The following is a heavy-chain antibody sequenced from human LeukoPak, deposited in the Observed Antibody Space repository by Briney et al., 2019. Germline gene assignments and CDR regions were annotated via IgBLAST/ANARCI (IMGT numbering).Heavy chain of an antibody. CDR1: GFSLSSYW. D-gene: IGHD3-3*01. V-gene: IGHV3-7*01. J-gene: IGHJ6*03. Sequence: GGSLRLSCAVSGFSLSSYWMSWVRQAPGRGLERVANIKQDGSEKHYVDSVKGRFTISRDNAKNSLYLQMNSLRAEDTALYYCAREPHDFWSGNYMDVWGKGTTVTVSS. CDR3: AREPHDFWSGNYMDV. CDR2: IKQDGSEK.